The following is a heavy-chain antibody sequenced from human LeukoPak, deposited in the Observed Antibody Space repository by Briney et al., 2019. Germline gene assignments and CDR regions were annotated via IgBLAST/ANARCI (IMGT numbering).Heavy chain of an antibody. V-gene: IGHV3-20*04. D-gene: IGHD2-2*01. CDR3: AREQRYCGSTSCYPFFDY. Sequence: GGSLRLSCAASRFNFDDYCMSWVRQAPGKGLEWVSGINWNGDSTGYGDSVKGRFTISRDNARNSLYLQMNSLRAEDTAFYYCAREQRYCGSTSCYPFFDYWGQGTLVTVSS. CDR2: INWNGDST. CDR1: RFNFDDYC. J-gene: IGHJ4*02.